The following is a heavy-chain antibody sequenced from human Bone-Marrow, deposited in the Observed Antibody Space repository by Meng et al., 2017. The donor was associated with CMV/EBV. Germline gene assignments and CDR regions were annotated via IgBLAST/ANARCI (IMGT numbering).Heavy chain of an antibody. J-gene: IGHJ6*02. CDR2: IRYDGSNK. CDR1: GFSFPYYG. D-gene: IGHD2-15*01. CDR3: AKDIGRGGSSAKYYYYYGMDV. Sequence: GESLKISCAASGFSFPYYGMHWVRQAPGKGPEWVAFIRYDGSNKYYADSVKGRFTISRDNAKNSLYLQMNSLRAEDMALYYCAKDIGRGGSSAKYYYYYGMDVWGQGTTVTVSS. V-gene: IGHV3-30*02.